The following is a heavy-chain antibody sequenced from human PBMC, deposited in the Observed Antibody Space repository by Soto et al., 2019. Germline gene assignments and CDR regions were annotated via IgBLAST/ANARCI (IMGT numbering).Heavy chain of an antibody. J-gene: IGHJ4*02. CDR1: GFTFSSYG. V-gene: IGHV3-30*18. CDR2: ISYDGSNK. CDR3: AKGGPMVRGPRGYFDY. D-gene: IGHD3-10*01. Sequence: QVQLVESGGGVVQPGRSLRLSCAASGFTFSSYGMHWVRQAPGKGLEWVAVISYDGSNKYYADSVKGRFTISRDNSKNTLKLQMNSLRAEDTAVYYCAKGGPMVRGPRGYFDYWGQGTLVTVSS.